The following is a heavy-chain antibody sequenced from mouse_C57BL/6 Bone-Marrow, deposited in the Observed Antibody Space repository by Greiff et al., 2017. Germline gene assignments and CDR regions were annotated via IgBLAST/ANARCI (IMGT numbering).Heavy chain of an antibody. CDR1: GYAFSSYW. J-gene: IGHJ2*01. V-gene: IGHV1-80*01. CDR2: IYPGDGDT. CDR3: ARRNYYGSVDY. Sequence: VKLLESGAELVKPGASVKISCKASGYAFSSYWMNWVKQRPGKGLEWIGQIYPGDGDTNYNGKFKGKATLTADKSSSTAYMQLSSLTSEDSAVYFCARRNYYGSVDYWGQGTTLTVSS. D-gene: IGHD1-1*01.